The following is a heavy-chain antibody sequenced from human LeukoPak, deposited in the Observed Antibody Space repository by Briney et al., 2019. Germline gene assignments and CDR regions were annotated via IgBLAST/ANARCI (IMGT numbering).Heavy chain of an antibody. J-gene: IGHJ5*02. V-gene: IGHV5-51*01. CDR2: IYPGDSDT. CDR1: GYSFTNYW. Sequence: GESLKISCKGSGYSFTNYWIGWVRQTPGKGLEWMGNIYPGDSDTRSSPSFQGQVTISADKSSSTAYLQWSSLKASDTAMYYCARQDSSGYYYSWFDPWGQGTLVTVSS. D-gene: IGHD3-22*01. CDR3: ARQDSSGYYYSWFDP.